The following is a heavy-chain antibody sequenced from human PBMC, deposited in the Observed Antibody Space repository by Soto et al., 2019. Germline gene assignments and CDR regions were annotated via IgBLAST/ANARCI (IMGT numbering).Heavy chain of an antibody. CDR3: ARASTIFGVVIDAFDI. D-gene: IGHD3-3*01. CDR1: GYTFTSYD. CDR2: MNPNSGNT. J-gene: IGHJ3*02. Sequence: QVQLVQSGAEVKKPGASVKVSCKASGYTFTSYDINWVRQATGQGLEWMGWMNPNSGNTGYAQKFQGRVTMTRNTSLSTAYLGGGSLRSEDTAVYYCARASTIFGVVIDAFDIWGQGTMVTVSS. V-gene: IGHV1-8*01.